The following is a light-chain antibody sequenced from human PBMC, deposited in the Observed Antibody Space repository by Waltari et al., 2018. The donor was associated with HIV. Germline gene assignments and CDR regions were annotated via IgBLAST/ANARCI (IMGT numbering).Light chain of an antibody. J-gene: IGLJ1*01. V-gene: IGLV1-47*01. CDR2: KDT. Sequence: QSVLTQPPSASGTHGQRVTISCSGSSSNIENDNVYLYQQLTGAAPRLLIYKDTQRPSGVPDRFTGSKSGTSASLAISGLRSEDEADYYCVGWDSRLSGYVFGTGTKVTVL. CDR3: VGWDSRLSGYV. CDR1: SSNIENDN.